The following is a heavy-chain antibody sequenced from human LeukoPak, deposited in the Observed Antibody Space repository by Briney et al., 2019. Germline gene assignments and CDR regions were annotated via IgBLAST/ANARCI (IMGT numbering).Heavy chain of an antibody. Sequence: GSLRLSCAASGFTFSSYWMSWVRQAPGKGLEWVSVIYSGGSTYYADSVKGRFTISRDNSKNTLYLQMNSLRAEDTAVYYCARDRGGATGYFDYWGQGTLVTVSS. J-gene: IGHJ4*02. V-gene: IGHV3-53*01. CDR3: ARDRGGATGYFDY. CDR1: GFTFSSYW. CDR2: IYSGGST. D-gene: IGHD1-26*01.